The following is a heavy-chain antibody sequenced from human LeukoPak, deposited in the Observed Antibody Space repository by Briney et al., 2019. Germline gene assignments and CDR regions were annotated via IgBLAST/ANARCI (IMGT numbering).Heavy chain of an antibody. CDR3: AREENYCGGDCYGRTAAFDI. CDR2: IYYSGST. CDR1: GGSISSGGYY. Sequence: PSETLSLTCTVSGGSISSGGYYWSWIRQHPGKGLEWIGYIYYSGSTYYNPSLKSRVTISVDTSKNQFSLKLSSVTAADTAVYYCAREENYCGGDCYGRTAAFDIWGQGTMVTVSS. D-gene: IGHD2-21*02. V-gene: IGHV4-31*03. J-gene: IGHJ3*02.